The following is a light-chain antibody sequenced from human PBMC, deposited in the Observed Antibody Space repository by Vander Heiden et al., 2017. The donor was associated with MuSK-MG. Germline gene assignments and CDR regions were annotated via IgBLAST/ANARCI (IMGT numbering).Light chain of an antibody. CDR3: QQYNNWPPA. V-gene: IGKV3-15*01. Sequence: ELVVTQSPATLSVSPGERATLSCRASQSVSSNLAWYQQKPGQAPRLLIYGASTRATGIPARFSGSGSGTEFTLTISSLQSEDCAVYYCQQYNNWPPAFGQGTKVEIK. J-gene: IGKJ1*01. CDR2: GAS. CDR1: QSVSSN.